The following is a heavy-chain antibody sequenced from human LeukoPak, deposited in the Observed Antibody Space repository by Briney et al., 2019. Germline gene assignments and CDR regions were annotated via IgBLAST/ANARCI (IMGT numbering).Heavy chain of an antibody. Sequence: SETLSLICAVYGGSFSGYYWSWIRQPPGKGLEWIGEINHSGSTNYNPSLKSRVTISVDTSKNQFSLKLSSVTAADTAVYYCARNPPRRNYYGSGSYSKFDYWGQGTLVTVSS. CDR2: INHSGST. J-gene: IGHJ4*02. CDR3: ARNPPRRNYYGSGSYSKFDY. V-gene: IGHV4-34*01. D-gene: IGHD3-10*01. CDR1: GGSFSGYY.